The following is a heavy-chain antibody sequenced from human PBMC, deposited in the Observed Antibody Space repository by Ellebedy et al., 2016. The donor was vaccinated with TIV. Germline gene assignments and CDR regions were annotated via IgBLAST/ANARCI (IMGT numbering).Heavy chain of an antibody. J-gene: IGHJ4*02. CDR2: IIPIFGTA. CDR3: ARAQGGLYYYDSSGLRY. D-gene: IGHD3-22*01. CDR1: GGIFSSYA. Sequence: SVKVSXXASGGIFSSYAISWVRQAPGQGLEWMGGIIPIFGTANYAQKFQGRVTITADESTSTAYMELSSLRSEDTAVYYCARAQGGLYYYDSSGLRYWGQGTLVTVSS. V-gene: IGHV1-69*13.